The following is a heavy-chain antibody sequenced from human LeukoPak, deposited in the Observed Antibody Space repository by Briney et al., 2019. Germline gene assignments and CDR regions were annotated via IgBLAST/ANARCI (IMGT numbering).Heavy chain of an antibody. CDR2: IYYTGST. CDR3: AGRTYYDTLTGYNYWYFDL. Sequence: PSETLSLTCTVSGVSISDYYWSWVRQPPGKGLEWIGYIYYTGSTDYNPSLKSRVTMSLDTSKNQFSLNLRSVTATDTAVYYCAGRTYYDTLTGYNYWYFDLWGRGTLVTVSS. J-gene: IGHJ2*01. V-gene: IGHV4-59*01. CDR1: GVSISDYY. D-gene: IGHD3-9*01.